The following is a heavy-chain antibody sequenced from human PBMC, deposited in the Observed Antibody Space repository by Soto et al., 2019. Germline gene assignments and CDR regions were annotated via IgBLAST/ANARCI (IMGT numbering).Heavy chain of an antibody. CDR1: GGSISSYY. J-gene: IGHJ4*02. Sequence: SETLSLTCTVSGGSISSYYWSWIRQPPGKGLEWIGYIYYSGSTNYNPSLKSRVTISVDTSKNQFSLKLSSVIAADTAVYYCARDSASSAGGLEYWGQGTLVTVSS. CDR3: ARDSASSAGGLEY. CDR2: IYYSGST. D-gene: IGHD6-13*01. V-gene: IGHV4-59*01.